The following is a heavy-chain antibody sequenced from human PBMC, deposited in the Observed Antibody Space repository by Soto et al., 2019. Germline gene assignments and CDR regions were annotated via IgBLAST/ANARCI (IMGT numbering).Heavy chain of an antibody. D-gene: IGHD1-26*01. CDR1: GFTFSDYF. CDR2: ISGSSSYT. CDR3: ARVLVGATLGY. Sequence: GGSLRLSCAASGFTFSDYFMSWIRQAPGRGPQWVSFISGSSSYTNYADYVKGRFTISRDNSKNTLYLQMNSLRAEDTAVYYCARVLVGATLGYWGQGTLVTAPQ. J-gene: IGHJ4*02. V-gene: IGHV3-11*06.